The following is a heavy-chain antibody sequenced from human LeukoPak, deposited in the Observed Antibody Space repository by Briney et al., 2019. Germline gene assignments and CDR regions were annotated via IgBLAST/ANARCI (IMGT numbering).Heavy chain of an antibody. CDR3: ARAYY. CDR2: IKQDGSER. J-gene: IGHJ4*02. D-gene: IGHD2-21*01. V-gene: IGHV3-7*01. CDR1: GFTFRNSW. Sequence: PGGSLRLSCAASGFTFRNSWMSWVRQAPGKGLEWVANIKQDGSERDYVDSVKGRFTISRDNAENSLYLQMNSLRAEDTAVYYCARAYYWGQGTLVSVPS.